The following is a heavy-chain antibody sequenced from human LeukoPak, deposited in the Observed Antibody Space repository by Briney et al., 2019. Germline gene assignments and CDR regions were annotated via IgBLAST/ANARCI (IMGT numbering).Heavy chain of an antibody. J-gene: IGHJ4*02. Sequence: SETLSLTCTVSDGSIKTNYWWAWVRQPPGTGLEWIGETWHSGSSTNYNPSLKSPVTISVDTSKNQFSLKLSSVTAADTAVYYCACLAGGNGDYWGQGTLVTVSS. CDR1: DGSIKTNYW. D-gene: IGHD4-23*01. V-gene: IGHV4-4*02. CDR3: ACLAGGNGDY. CDR2: TWHSGSST.